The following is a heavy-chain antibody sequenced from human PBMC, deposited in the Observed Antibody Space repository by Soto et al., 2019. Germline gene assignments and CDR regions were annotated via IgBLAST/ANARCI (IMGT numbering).Heavy chain of an antibody. Sequence: ASVKVSCKASGYTFTSYGISWVRQAPGQGLEWMGWISAYNGNTNYAQKLQGRVTMTTDTSTSTAYMELRSLRSDDTAVYYCASGDGSGWNWYAFDIWGQGTMVTVSS. CDR1: GYTFTSYG. V-gene: IGHV1-18*01. CDR2: ISAYNGNT. D-gene: IGHD6-19*01. CDR3: ASGDGSGWNWYAFDI. J-gene: IGHJ3*02.